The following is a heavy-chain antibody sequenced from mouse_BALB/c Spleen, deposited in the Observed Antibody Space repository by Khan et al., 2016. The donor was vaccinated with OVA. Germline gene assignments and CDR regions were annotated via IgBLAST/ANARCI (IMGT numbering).Heavy chain of an antibody. CDR3: ARGNYYGYYFDY. J-gene: IGHJ3*01. V-gene: IGHV3-2*02. D-gene: IGHD1-2*01. Sequence: EVQLQESGPGLVKPSQSLSLTCTVTGYSITSGYAWNWIRQFPGNKLEWMGYISYSGVTSYTPSLKSRISIPRDTSKNQFFLQLNSVTTEDTATYYCARGNYYGYYFDYWGQGTLVTVSA. CDR2: ISYSGVT. CDR1: GYSITSGYA.